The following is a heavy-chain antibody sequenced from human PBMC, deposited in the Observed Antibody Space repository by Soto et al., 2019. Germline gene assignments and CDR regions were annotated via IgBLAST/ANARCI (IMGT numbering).Heavy chain of an antibody. CDR2: INSDGSST. CDR1: GFTFSNFW. J-gene: IGHJ6*02. V-gene: IGHV3-74*01. CDR3: ARDLRYCSGGTCYLYYYGMDV. D-gene: IGHD2-15*01. Sequence: EVQLVESGGGLIQPGTSLRLSCAASGFTFSNFWMHWVRQAPGKGLVWVARINSDGSSTSYADSVKGRFTISRDNAKNTLYVQMNSLGAEDTAVYYCARDLRYCSGGTCYLYYYGMDVWGPGTTVTVSS.